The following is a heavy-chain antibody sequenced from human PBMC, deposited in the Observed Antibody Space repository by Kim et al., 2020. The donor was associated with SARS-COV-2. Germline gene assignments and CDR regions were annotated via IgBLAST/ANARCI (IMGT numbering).Heavy chain of an antibody. Sequence: SETLSLTCTVSGGSISSSSYYWGWIRQPPGKGLEWIGSIYYSGSTYYNPSLKSRVTISVDTSKNQFSLKLSSVTAADTAVYYCARGGPIAALPFDYWGQGTLVTVSS. V-gene: IGHV4-39*07. CDR3: ARGGPIAALPFDY. CDR2: IYYSGST. J-gene: IGHJ4*02. D-gene: IGHD6-6*01. CDR1: GGSISSSSYY.